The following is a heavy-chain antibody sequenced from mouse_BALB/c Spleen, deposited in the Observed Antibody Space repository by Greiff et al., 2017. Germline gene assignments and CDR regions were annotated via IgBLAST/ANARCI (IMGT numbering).Heavy chain of an antibody. J-gene: IGHJ3*01. V-gene: IGHV5-4*02. D-gene: IGHD2-1*01. CDR1: GFTFSDYY. CDR2: ISDGGSYT. Sequence: EVMLVESGGGLVKPGGSLKLSCAASGFTFSDYYMYWVRQTPEKRLEWVATISDGGSYTYYPDSVKGRFTISRDNAKNNLYLQMSSLKSEDTAMYYCARDLDGNYVGFAYWGQGTLVTVSA. CDR3: ARDLDGNYVGFAY.